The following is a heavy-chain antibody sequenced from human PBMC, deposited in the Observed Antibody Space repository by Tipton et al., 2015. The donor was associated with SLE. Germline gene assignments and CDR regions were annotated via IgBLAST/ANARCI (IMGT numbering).Heavy chain of an antibody. CDR1: GGSFSGYS. V-gene: IGHV4-34*01. CDR2: VNH. Sequence: LSLTCAVYGGSFSGYSWNWIRQPPGKGLEWIGGVNHDRDTISVDTSKNQFSLKLSSVTAADTAVYYCATQTGLIYYYYYMDVWGKGTTVTVSS. J-gene: IGHJ6*03. D-gene: IGHD3-10*01. CDR3: ATQTGLIYYYYYMDV.